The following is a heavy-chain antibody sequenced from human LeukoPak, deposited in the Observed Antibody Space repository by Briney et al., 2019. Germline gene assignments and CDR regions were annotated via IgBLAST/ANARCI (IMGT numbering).Heavy chain of an antibody. CDR3: ARHGWHAWYFDL. CDR1: GESFSGYS. Sequence: SETLSLTCAVYGESFSGYSWSWIRQPPGKGLEWIGEINQRRNTNYNPSLKSRVTISIGTSKNQFSLKLSSVTAADTAVYYCARHGWHAWYFDLWGRGTLVTVSS. CDR2: INQRRNT. J-gene: IGHJ2*01. D-gene: IGHD6-19*01. V-gene: IGHV4-34*01.